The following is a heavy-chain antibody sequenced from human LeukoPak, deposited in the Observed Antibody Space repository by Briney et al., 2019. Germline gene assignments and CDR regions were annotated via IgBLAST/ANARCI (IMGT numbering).Heavy chain of an antibody. CDR3: ARGETARVDY. V-gene: IGHV3-48*02. J-gene: IGHJ4*02. Sequence: GGSLRLSCAASGFTFSTYNMNWVRQAPGKGREWLSYISSGSSTIYYADSVEGRFTISRDNAKNSLYLQMSSLRDEDTAVYCCARGETARVDYWGQEILVTVSS. CDR1: GFTFSTYN. D-gene: IGHD3-16*01. CDR2: ISSGSSTI.